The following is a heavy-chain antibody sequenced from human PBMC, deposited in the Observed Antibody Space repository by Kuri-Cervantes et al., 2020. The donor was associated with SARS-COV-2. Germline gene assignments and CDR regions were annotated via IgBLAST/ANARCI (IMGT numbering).Heavy chain of an antibody. V-gene: IGHV1-69*06. J-gene: IGHJ4*02. CDR3: ARGGSSYSSSWFDYYFDY. Sequence: SVKVSCKASGYTFTSYAISWVRQAPGQGLEWMGRIIPIFGTANYAQKFQGRVTIIADKSTSTAYMELSSLRSEDTAVYYCARGGSSYSSSWFDYYFDYWGQGTLVTVSS. CDR1: GYTFTSYA. CDR2: IIPIFGTA. D-gene: IGHD6-13*01.